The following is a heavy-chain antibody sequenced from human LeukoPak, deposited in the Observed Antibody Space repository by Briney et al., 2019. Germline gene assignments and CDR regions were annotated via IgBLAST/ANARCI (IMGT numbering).Heavy chain of an antibody. CDR3: ARGKGYCSGGSCLNWFDP. D-gene: IGHD2-15*01. CDR1: GGSISSSSYY. V-gene: IGHV4-39*07. J-gene: IGHJ5*02. CDR2: IYYSGST. Sequence: SETLSLTCTVSGGSISSSSYYWGWIRQPPGKGLEWIGSIYYSGSTYYNPSLKSRVTISVDTSKNQFSLKLSSVTAADTAVYYCARGKGYCSGGSCLNWFDPWGQGTLVTVSS.